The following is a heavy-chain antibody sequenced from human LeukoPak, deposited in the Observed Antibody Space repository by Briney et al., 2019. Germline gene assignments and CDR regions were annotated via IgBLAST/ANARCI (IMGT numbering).Heavy chain of an antibody. CDR3: ASSVVPAAVLDY. CDR2: ISSSSSYI. Sequence: GGSLRLSCAASGFTFSSYSMNWVRQAPGKGLEWVSSISSSSSYIYYADSVKGRFTISRDNAKSSLYLQMNSLRAEDTAVYYCASSVVPAAVLDYWGQGTLVTVPS. D-gene: IGHD2-2*01. J-gene: IGHJ4*02. V-gene: IGHV3-21*01. CDR1: GFTFSSYS.